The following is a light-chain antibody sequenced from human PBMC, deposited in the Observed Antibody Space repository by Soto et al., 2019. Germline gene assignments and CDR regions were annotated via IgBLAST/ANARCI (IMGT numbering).Light chain of an antibody. V-gene: IGLV2-14*01. CDR2: EVS. Sequence: QSVLTQPASVSGSPGQSITISCTGTSSDVGGYDYVSWYQQHPGKAPKLIIFEVSNRPSGASYRFSGSKSGNTASLTISGLQADDEADYYCTSYTVSSSTYVFGTGTKVTVL. CDR1: SSDVGGYDY. J-gene: IGLJ1*01. CDR3: TSYTVSSSTYV.